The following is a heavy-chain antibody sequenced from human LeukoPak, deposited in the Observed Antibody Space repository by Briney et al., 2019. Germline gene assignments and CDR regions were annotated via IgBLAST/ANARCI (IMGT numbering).Heavy chain of an antibody. CDR3: ACLGCSSTSCYNY. V-gene: IGHV3-30*02. CDR2: IRYDGSNK. Sequence: GGSLRLSCAASGFTFSDYYMSWIRQAPGKGLEWVAFIRYDGSNKYYADSVKGRFTISRDKAKNSLYLQMNSLRAEDTAVYYCACLGCSSTSCYNYWGQGTLVNVYS. J-gene: IGHJ4*02. D-gene: IGHD2-2*02. CDR1: GFTFSDYY.